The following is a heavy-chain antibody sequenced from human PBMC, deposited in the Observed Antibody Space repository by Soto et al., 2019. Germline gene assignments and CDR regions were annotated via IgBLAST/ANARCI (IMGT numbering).Heavy chain of an antibody. J-gene: IGHJ4*02. CDR2: VSYDGRQK. D-gene: IGHD3-9*01. Sequence: QVQLVESGGGVVQPGRSLRLSCAASGFPFSTYAMHWVRQAPGKGLEWVAVVSYDGRQKYHGDSVKGRFSISRDNSKNTLYLQMNGRRVEDSAIYDCAKEAVQYFDWLSGGIDSWGQGTLVTVSS. CDR3: AKEAVQYFDWLSGGIDS. V-gene: IGHV3-30*18. CDR1: GFPFSTYA.